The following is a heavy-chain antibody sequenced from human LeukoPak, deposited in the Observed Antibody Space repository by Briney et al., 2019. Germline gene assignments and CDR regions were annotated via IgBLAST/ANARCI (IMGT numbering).Heavy chain of an antibody. CDR1: GGSFSGYY. CDR2: INHSGST. Sequence: PSETLSLTCAVYGGSFSGYYWSWIRQPPGKGLEWIGEINHSGSTNYNPSLKSRVTISVDTSKNQFSLKLSSVTAADTAVHYCAREGYETDYWGQGTLVTVSS. CDR3: AREGYETDY. V-gene: IGHV4-34*01. D-gene: IGHD2-2*01. J-gene: IGHJ4*02.